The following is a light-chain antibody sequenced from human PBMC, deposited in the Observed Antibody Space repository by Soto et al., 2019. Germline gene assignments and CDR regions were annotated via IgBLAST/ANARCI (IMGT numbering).Light chain of an antibody. V-gene: IGKV3-15*01. CDR2: GAS. Sequence: VVTQSPATLSVFPGETATLSCRASQSVSSDLAWYQQRPGQAPRLLIYGASTRATGIPASFRGSGSATEFRLTISSLPSADFATYSSQHYNTWHPQMASGRGTQV. CDR3: QHYNTWHPQMA. J-gene: IGKJ1*01. CDR1: QSVSSD.